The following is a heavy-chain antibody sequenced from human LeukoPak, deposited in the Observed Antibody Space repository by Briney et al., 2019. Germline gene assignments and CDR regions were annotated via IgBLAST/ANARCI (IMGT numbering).Heavy chain of an antibody. J-gene: IGHJ4*02. CDR3: ARDWLHPDSSSPFDY. CDR2: ISAYNGNT. V-gene: IGHV1-18*01. D-gene: IGHD6-6*01. Sequence: ASVKVSCKASGYTFTSYGISWVRQAPGQGLEWMGWISAYNGNTNYAQKLQGRVTMTTDTSTSTAYMELRSLRSDDTAVYYCARDWLHPDSSSPFDYWGQGTLVTVSS. CDR1: GYTFTSYG.